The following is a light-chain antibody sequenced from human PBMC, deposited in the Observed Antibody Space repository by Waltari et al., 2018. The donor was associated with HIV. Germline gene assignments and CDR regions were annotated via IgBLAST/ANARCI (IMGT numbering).Light chain of an antibody. Sequence: DVRMTQFPSSLSASVGDRVTITCRAPQDIGNSVSWYQQRPGKVPKRLVYGGYILHRGVASRFTGSGAGTEYTLTISSLQPEDFATYYCHQYFSDPFTFGGGTKVEI. J-gene: IGKJ4*01. CDR3: HQYFSDPFT. V-gene: IGKV1-NL1*01. CDR2: GGY. CDR1: QDIGNS.